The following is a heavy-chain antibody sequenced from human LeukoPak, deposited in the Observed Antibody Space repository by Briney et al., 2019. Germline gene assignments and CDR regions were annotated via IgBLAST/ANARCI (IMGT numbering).Heavy chain of an antibody. CDR2: FSGSGGDT. V-gene: IGHV3-23*01. CDR3: ARGGIAADLWYFDL. D-gene: IGHD6-13*01. J-gene: IGHJ2*01. CDR1: EFTFSNYA. Sequence: PGGSLRLSCAASEFTFSNYAMSWVRQAPGKGLEWVSTFSGSGGDTYYADSVKGRFTISRDNYKKTLFLQMNSLRAEDTAVYYCARGGIAADLWYFDLWGHGTLVSVSS.